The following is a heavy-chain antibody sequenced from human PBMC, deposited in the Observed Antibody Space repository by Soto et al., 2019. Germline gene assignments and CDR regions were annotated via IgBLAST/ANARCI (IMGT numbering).Heavy chain of an antibody. D-gene: IGHD3-3*01. CDR3: ARRYEAYYDFWSGYYAQLYFDY. Sequence: SATLSLTCTVSGGSISSSSYYWGWIRQPPGKGLEWIGSIYYSGSTYYNPSLKSRVTISVDTSKNQFSLKLSSVTAADTAVYYCARRYEAYYDFWSGYYAQLYFDYWGQGTLVTVSS. CDR2: IYYSGST. V-gene: IGHV4-39*01. CDR1: GGSISSSSYY. J-gene: IGHJ4*02.